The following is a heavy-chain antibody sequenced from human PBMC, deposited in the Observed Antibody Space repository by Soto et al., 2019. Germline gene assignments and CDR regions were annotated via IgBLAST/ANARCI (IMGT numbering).Heavy chain of an antibody. CDR2: IIPIFGTA. CDR3: ARDRVDYGDYVSLDY. CDR1: GGTFSSYA. J-gene: IGHJ4*02. D-gene: IGHD4-17*01. Sequence: AASVKVSCKASGGTFSSYAISWVRQAPGQGLEWMGGIIPIFGTANYAQKFQGRVTITADKSTSTAYMELSSLRSEDTAVYYCARDRVDYGDYVSLDYWGQGTLVTVSS. V-gene: IGHV1-69*06.